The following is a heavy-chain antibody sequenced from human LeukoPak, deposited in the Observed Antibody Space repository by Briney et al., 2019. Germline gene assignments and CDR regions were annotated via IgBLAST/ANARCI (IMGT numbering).Heavy chain of an antibody. J-gene: IGHJ4*02. D-gene: IGHD3-22*01. Sequence: ASVKVSCKVSGYTLTELAMHGLRQAPGKGLQWMGGFDPEDGETIYAQKFQGRVTMTEDTSTDTAYMELSSLRSEDTAVYYCATESYYYDSSGYWDWGQGTLVTVSS. V-gene: IGHV1-24*01. CDR1: GYTLTELA. CDR3: ATESYYYDSSGYWD. CDR2: FDPEDGET.